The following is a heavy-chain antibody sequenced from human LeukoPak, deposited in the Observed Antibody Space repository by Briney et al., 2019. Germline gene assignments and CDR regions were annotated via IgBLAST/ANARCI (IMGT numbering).Heavy chain of an antibody. CDR3: AKRGVVIRVILVGFHKEAYYFDS. J-gene: IGHJ4*02. CDR2: ISDSGGRT. D-gene: IGHD3-22*01. CDR1: GITLSNYG. Sequence: GGSLRLSCVVFGITLSNYGMSWVRQAPGKGLEWVAGISDSGGRTNYADSVKSRFAISRDNPRNTLYLQMNSLRAEDTAVYFCAKRGVVIRVILVGFHKEAYYFDSWGQGALVTVSS. V-gene: IGHV3-23*01.